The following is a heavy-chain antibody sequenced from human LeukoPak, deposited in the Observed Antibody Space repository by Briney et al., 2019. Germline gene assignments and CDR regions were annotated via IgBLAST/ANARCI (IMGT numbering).Heavy chain of an antibody. D-gene: IGHD3-22*01. CDR2: IRHDGSNK. Sequence: GGSLRLSCAASGFTFSSYWMSWVRQAPGKGLEWVAFIRHDGSNKYYADSVKGRFTISRDNSKNTLYLQMNSLRAEDTAVYYCAKDTQWLLRGIDYWGQGTLVTVSS. CDR3: AKDTQWLLRGIDY. V-gene: IGHV3-30*02. J-gene: IGHJ4*02. CDR1: GFTFSSYW.